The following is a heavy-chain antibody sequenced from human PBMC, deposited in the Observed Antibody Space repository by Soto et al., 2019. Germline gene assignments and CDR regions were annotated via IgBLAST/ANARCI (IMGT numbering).Heavy chain of an antibody. D-gene: IGHD3-10*01. CDR2: IYYSGST. CDR3: ASPYMVRGVIIFDY. CDR1: GGSISSSSYY. J-gene: IGHJ4*02. Sequence: PSETLSLTCTVSGGSISSSSYYWGWIRQPPGKGLEWIGSIYYSGSTYYTPSLKSRVTISVDTSKDQFSLKLSSVTAADTAVYYCASPYMVRGVIIFDYWGQGTLVTVSS. V-gene: IGHV4-39*01.